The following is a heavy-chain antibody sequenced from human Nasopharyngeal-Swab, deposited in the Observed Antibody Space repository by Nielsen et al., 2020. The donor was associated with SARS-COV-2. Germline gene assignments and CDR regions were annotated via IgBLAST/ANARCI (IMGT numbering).Heavy chain of an antibody. J-gene: IGHJ6*02. V-gene: IGHV3-9*01. CDR3: VKDKKVYSSYYYAIDV. Sequence: SLKISCAASGLTFDDYAMHWVRQAPGKGLEWVACISWNSGAIVYADSVKGRFTISRDNAKNSLYLQMNSLRTEDTALYYCVKDKKVYSSYYYAIDVWGQGTTVTVSS. CDR1: GLTFDDYA. CDR2: ISWNSGAI. D-gene: IGHD3-22*01.